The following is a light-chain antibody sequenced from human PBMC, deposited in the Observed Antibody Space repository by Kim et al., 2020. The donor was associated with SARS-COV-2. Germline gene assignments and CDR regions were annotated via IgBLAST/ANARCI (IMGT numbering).Light chain of an antibody. CDR1: KMGDKY. Sequence: SYELTQPPSESVSPGQTATITCSGDKMGDKYVCLYQQKPGQSPVLVIYQDTKRPSGIPERFSGSNSGNTATLTISGTQAMDEADYYCQAWDSSTKGVFGG. J-gene: IGLJ3*02. V-gene: IGLV3-1*01. CDR2: QDT. CDR3: QAWDSSTKGV.